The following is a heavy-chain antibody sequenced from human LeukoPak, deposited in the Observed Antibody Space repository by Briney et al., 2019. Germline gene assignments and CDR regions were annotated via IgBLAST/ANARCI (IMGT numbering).Heavy chain of an antibody. D-gene: IGHD3-16*01. V-gene: IGHV3-30-3*01. J-gene: IGHJ2*01. CDR1: GFTFSSYA. CDR2: ISYDGSNK. Sequence: GGSLRLSCAASGFTFSSYAMHWVRQAPGKGPEWVAVISYDGSNKYYADSVKGRFTISRDNSKNTLYLQMNSLRAEDTAVYYCARDMGGDYWYFDLWGRGTLVTVSS. CDR3: ARDMGGDYWYFDL.